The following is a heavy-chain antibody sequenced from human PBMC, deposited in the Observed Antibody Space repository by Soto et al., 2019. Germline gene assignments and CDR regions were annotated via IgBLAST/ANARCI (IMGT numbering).Heavy chain of an antibody. Sequence: GGSLRLSCAVSLSSYAMTWVRQAPGKGLEWVAGISVSGGSTSYAVSVKGRYAMSRDKEKIVVYLQKKSVRAEDTAVYYCAKGDLVVGGTIYGMDVWGQGTTVTVSS. CDR2: ISVSGGST. D-gene: IGHD1-26*01. CDR1: LSSYA. J-gene: IGHJ6*02. V-gene: IGHV3-23*01. CDR3: AKGDLVVGGTIYGMDV.